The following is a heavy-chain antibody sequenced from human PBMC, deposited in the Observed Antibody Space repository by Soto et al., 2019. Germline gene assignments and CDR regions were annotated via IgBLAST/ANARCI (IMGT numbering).Heavy chain of an antibody. Sequence: SQTLSLTCVISGDSVSSNSAAWNWIRQSPSRGLEWLGRTYYRSKWYNDYAVSVKSRITINPDTSKNQFSLQLNSVTPEDTAVYYCARVSIVGATTRFYYYGMDVWGQGTTVTVSS. CDR3: ARVSIVGATTRFYYYGMDV. V-gene: IGHV6-1*01. CDR2: TYYRSKWYN. CDR1: GDSVSSNSAA. D-gene: IGHD1-26*01. J-gene: IGHJ6*02.